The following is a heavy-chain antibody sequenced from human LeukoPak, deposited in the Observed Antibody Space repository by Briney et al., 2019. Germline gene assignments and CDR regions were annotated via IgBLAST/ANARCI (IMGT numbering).Heavy chain of an antibody. Sequence: GGSLRLSCADSGFTFSSYAMSWVRQAPGKGLEWVSAISGSGGSTYYADSVKGRFTISRDNSKNTLYLQMNSLRAEDTAVYYCAKVPYDFWSGPIYYFDYWGQGTLVTVSS. CDR3: AKVPYDFWSGPIYYFDY. D-gene: IGHD3-3*01. CDR2: ISGSGGST. J-gene: IGHJ4*02. CDR1: GFTFSSYA. V-gene: IGHV3-23*01.